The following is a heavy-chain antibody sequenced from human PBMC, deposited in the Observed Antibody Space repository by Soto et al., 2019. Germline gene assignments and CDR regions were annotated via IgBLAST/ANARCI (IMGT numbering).Heavy chain of an antibody. D-gene: IGHD3-3*01. V-gene: IGHV3-66*01. CDR1: GITVTNCF. Sequence: EVQLVESGAGLVQPGGSLRLSCAASGITVTNCFMTWVRQAPGKGLEWVSVISSAGGTYYADSVKGRFTISRDNYRNTLYLQMNTLRAEDTAVYYCARDELGGAYDFWHGGQGTLVTVSS. CDR2: ISSAGGT. CDR3: ARDELGGAYDFWH. J-gene: IGHJ4*02.